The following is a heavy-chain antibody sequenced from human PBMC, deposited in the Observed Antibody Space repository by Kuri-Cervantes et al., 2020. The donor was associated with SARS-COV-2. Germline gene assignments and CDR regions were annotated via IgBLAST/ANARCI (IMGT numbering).Heavy chain of an antibody. J-gene: IGHJ4*02. D-gene: IGHD2-15*01. CDR3: GRHRGYCSGGGCYSTGFSFDY. V-gene: IGHV3-21*01. CDR2: ISSGSDYI. CDR1: EFTFSSYD. Sequence: GESLKISCAASEFTFSSYDMTWVHQAPGMGLEWVSSISSGSDYIYYADSVKGRFTVSRDNAENSLYLQMNSLGVGDTAVYYCGRHRGYCSGGGCYSTGFSFDYWGQGALVTVSS.